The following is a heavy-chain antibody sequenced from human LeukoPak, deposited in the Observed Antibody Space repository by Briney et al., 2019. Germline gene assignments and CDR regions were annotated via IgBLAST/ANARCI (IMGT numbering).Heavy chain of an antibody. J-gene: IGHJ4*02. D-gene: IGHD2-8*01. V-gene: IGHV3-23*01. CDR2: ISGSGDST. CDR1: GFTFSSYA. Sequence: GGSLRLSCAASGFTFSSYAMRWVRQAPGKGLEWVSSISGSGDSTYNADSVKGRFTISRDKSKNTLYLQMNSLRAEDTAVYYCARAVGPYGYWGQGTPVTVSS. CDR3: ARAVGPYGY.